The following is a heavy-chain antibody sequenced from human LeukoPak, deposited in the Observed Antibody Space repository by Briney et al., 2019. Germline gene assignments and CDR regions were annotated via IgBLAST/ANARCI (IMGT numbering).Heavy chain of an antibody. D-gene: IGHD3-16*02. Sequence: GGSLRLSCAASGFSFSDYWMHWVRQGPGKGLVWVSRVDSDGSSTAYADSVKGRFIISRDNAKGTLYLQMNSLTVEDTAVYYCVRDSARYVPDYWGQGTLVTVSS. V-gene: IGHV3-74*01. J-gene: IGHJ4*02. CDR1: GFSFSDYW. CDR3: VRDSARYVPDY. CDR2: VDSDGSST.